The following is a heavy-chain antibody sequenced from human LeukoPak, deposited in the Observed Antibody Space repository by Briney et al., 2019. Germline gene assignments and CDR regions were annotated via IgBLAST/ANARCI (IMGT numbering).Heavy chain of an antibody. CDR2: IIPIFGTA. J-gene: IGHJ4*02. V-gene: IGHV1-69*13. Sequence: ASVKVSCKASGGTFSSYAISWVRQAPGQGLEWMGGIIPIFGTANYAQKFQGRVTITADESTSTAHMELSSLRSEDTAVYYCARVGLGYCSSTSCYFDYWGQGTLVTVSS. D-gene: IGHD2-2*01. CDR3: ARVGLGYCSSTSCYFDY. CDR1: GGTFSSYA.